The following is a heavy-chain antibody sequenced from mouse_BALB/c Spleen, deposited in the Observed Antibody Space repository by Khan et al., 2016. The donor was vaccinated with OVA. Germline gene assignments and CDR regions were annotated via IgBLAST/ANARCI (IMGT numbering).Heavy chain of an antibody. CDR2: INPYTGEP. J-gene: IGHJ1*01. D-gene: IGHD1-1*01. CDR1: GYTFTNYG. Sequence: QIQLVQSGPELKKPGETVKISCKASGYTFTNYGMNWVKQAPGKGLKWMGWINPYTGEPTYADDFKGRFVFSLDTSASTAYLQISNLKNEDTTTYFCARSSSYGNSDVWGAGTTVTVSA. CDR3: ARSSSYGNSDV. V-gene: IGHV9-3-1*01.